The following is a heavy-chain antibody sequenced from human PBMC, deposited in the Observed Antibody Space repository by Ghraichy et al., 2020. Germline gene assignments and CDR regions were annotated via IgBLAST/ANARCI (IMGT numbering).Heavy chain of an antibody. Sequence: SQTLSLTCTVSGGSISSYYWSWIRQPPGKGLEWIGYIYYSGSTNYNPSLKSRVTISVDTSKNQFSLKLSSVTAADTAVYYCARVAYYDFWSGYYGTNYGMDVWGQGTTVTVSS. CDR1: GGSISSYY. CDR3: ARVAYYDFWSGYYGTNYGMDV. D-gene: IGHD3-3*01. V-gene: IGHV4-59*01. CDR2: IYYSGST. J-gene: IGHJ6*02.